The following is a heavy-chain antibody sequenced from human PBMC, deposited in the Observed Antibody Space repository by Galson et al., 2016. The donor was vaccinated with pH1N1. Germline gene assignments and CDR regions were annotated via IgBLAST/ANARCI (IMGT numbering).Heavy chain of an antibody. Sequence: SVKVSCKASGYTFTGHFIHWVRQAPGQGLEWMGRINPNTGSTSFAQMFQGRVTMTRDTSISTAFMEVNRLRSDDTAVYYCATLYSVSWFHAFDIWGQGTRVTVSS. CDR2: INPNTGST. D-gene: IGHD1-26*01. V-gene: IGHV1-2*06. J-gene: IGHJ3*02. CDR3: ATLYSVSWFHAFDI. CDR1: GYTFTGHF.